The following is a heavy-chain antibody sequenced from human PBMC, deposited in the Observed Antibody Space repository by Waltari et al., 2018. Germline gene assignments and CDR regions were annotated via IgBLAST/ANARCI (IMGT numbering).Heavy chain of an antibody. D-gene: IGHD1-26*01. CDR1: GGSLSSSSYY. CDR2: IYYSGST. J-gene: IGHJ4*02. V-gene: IGHV4-39*07. CDR3: ARDRGSYAFDY. Sequence: QLQLQESGPGLVKPSETLSLTCTVSGGSLSSSSYYWGWIRQPPGKGLEWIGSIYYSGSTYYNPSLKSRVTISVDTSKNQFSLKLSSVTAADTAVYYCARDRGSYAFDYWGQGTLVTVSS.